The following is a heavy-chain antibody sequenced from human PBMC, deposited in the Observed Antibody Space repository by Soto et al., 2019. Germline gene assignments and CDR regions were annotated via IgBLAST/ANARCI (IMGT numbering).Heavy chain of an antibody. CDR1: GQSFSGHS. CDR3: ARGSGIVALPGELEDVKYEY. D-gene: IGHD1-1*01. CDR2: INESGST. J-gene: IGHJ4*02. V-gene: IGHV4-34*01. Sequence: QVQLQQWGAGLVKPSETLSLSCAVYGQSFSGHSWAWIRQPPGKGLEWIGEINESGSTYYNPSLKSRVTISTDTSKNQFSLKLSSVSAADTAAYFCARGSGIVALPGELEDVKYEYWGQGTLVNVSS.